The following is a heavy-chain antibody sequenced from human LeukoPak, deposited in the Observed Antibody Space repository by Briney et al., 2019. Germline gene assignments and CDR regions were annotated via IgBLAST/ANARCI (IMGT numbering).Heavy chain of an antibody. Sequence: GGSLRLSCAASGFTFVDYAMHWVRQAPGKGLEWVSGISWNSGSIGYADSVKGRFTISRDNAQNSMYLQMNSLRAEDTAVYYCGRIGGRSKAAKGDAFDIWGQGTMVTVSS. V-gene: IGHV3-9*01. CDR2: ISWNSGSI. CDR3: GRIGGRSKAAKGDAFDI. D-gene: IGHD6-6*01. CDR1: GFTFVDYA. J-gene: IGHJ3*02.